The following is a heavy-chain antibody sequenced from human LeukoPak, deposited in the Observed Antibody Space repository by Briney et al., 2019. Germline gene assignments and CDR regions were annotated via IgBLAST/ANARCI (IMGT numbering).Heavy chain of an antibody. CDR3: ARDGANWNDGFDI. CDR2: IWFDGSNK. J-gene: IGHJ3*02. V-gene: IGHV3-33*01. CDR1: GFIFSDYG. D-gene: IGHD1-1*01. Sequence: GGSLRLSCEASGFIFSDYGMHWVRQAPGKGPEWVAIIWFDGSNKYYADSVKGRFTISRDNSKNTLYLQMHSLRAEDTAVYYCARDGANWNDGFDIWGQGTTVTVS.